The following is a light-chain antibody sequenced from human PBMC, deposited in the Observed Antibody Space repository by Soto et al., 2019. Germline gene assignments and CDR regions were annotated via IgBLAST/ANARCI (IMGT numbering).Light chain of an antibody. CDR1: QGITTY. Sequence: IQMTQSPSSLSASVGDRVTITCRASQGITTYLNWYQQKPGKAPKLLIYAASTRATGIPARFSGSGSGTEFTLTISSLQSEDFAVYYCQQYNNWPPLLTFGGGTKVDIK. J-gene: IGKJ4*01. CDR2: AAS. CDR3: QQYNNWPPLLT. V-gene: IGKV1-39*01.